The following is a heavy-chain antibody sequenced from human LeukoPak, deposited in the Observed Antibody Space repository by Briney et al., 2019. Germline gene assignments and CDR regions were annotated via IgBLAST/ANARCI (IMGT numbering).Heavy chain of an antibody. Sequence: PGGSLRLSCAASGFTFSSYGMHWVRQAPGKGLEWVAFIRYDGSNKYYADSVKGRFTISRDNSKNTLYLQMNSLRAEDTAVYYCARASGRYCSSTSCYSSPNFDFDYWGQGTLVTVSS. CDR2: IRYDGSNK. CDR1: GFTFSSYG. D-gene: IGHD2-2*01. V-gene: IGHV3-30*02. CDR3: ARASGRYCSSTSCYSSPNFDFDY. J-gene: IGHJ4*02.